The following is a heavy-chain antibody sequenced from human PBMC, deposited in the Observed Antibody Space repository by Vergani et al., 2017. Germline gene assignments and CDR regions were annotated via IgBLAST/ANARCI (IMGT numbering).Heavy chain of an antibody. V-gene: IGHV4-39*01. CDR1: GGSISSSSYY. CDR3: ARHVTMVRGDNYGMDV. J-gene: IGHJ6*02. D-gene: IGHD3-10*01. Sequence: QLQLQESGPGLVKPSETLSLTCTVSGGSISSSSYYWGWIRQPPGKGLEWIGSIYYSGSTYYNPSLKSRVTISVDTSKNQFSLKLSSVTAAASAVYYCARHVTMVRGDNYGMDVWGQGTTVTVSS. CDR2: IYYSGST.